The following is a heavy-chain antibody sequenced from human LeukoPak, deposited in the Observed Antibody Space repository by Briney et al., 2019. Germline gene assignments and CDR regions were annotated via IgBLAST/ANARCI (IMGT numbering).Heavy chain of an antibody. CDR1: GGSISSYY. CDR2: TYYSGST. J-gene: IGHJ4*02. CDR3: ARDRGGYSYGYVDY. Sequence: SETLSLTCTVSGGSISSYYWSWIWQPPGKGLEWIGYTYYSGSTDYNPSLKSRATISVDTSKNQFSLKLSSVTAADTAVYYCARDRGGYSYGYVDYWGQGTLVTVSS. D-gene: IGHD5-18*01. V-gene: IGHV4-59*01.